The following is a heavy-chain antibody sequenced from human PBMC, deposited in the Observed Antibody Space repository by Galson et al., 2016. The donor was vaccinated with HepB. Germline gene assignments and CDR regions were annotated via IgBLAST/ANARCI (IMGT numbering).Heavy chain of an antibody. D-gene: IGHD6-13*01. CDR3: ARDRGIAAGGWFDP. CDR1: GFTFSNYA. Sequence: SLRLSCAASGFTFSNYAMHWVRQAPGKGLEWVSSISSSSKYIYYADSVKGRFTISRANANNSLFLQMNSLRAEDTAVYFCARDRGIAAGGWFDPWGQGTQVTVSS. V-gene: IGHV3-21*01. CDR2: ISSSSKYI. J-gene: IGHJ5*02.